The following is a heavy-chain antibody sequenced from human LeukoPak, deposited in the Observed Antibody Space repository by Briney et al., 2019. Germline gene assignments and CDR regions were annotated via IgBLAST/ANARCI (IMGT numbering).Heavy chain of an antibody. CDR2: ISGSGGST. J-gene: IGHJ4*02. V-gene: IGHV3-23*01. D-gene: IGHD3-22*01. CDR3: AREKANYYDSSGYYAFDY. Sequence: QPGGSLRLSCAASGFTFSSYAMSWVRQAPGKGLEWVSAISGSGGSTYYADSVKGRFTISRDNSKNTLYLQMNSLRAEDTAVYYCAREKANYYDSSGYYAFDYWGQGTLVTVTS. CDR1: GFTFSSYA.